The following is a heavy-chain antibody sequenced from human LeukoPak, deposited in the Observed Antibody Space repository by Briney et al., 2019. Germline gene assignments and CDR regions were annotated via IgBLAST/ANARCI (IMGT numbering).Heavy chain of an antibody. CDR1: YGSISSSGYY. Sequence: SETLSLTCSVSYGSISSSGYYWGWLRQPPGKGLEGIASTYYDRTTYYNPSLKTRVTISVDTSKNQSSLKPSSATAADTAVYNCARHFSGSSWFDYWGQGTLVTVSS. CDR2: TYYDRTT. J-gene: IGHJ4*02. D-gene: IGHD6-13*01. CDR3: ARHFSGSSWFDY. V-gene: IGHV4-39*01.